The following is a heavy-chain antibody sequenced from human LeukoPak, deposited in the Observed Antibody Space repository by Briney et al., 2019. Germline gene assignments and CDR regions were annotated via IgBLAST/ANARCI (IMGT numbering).Heavy chain of an antibody. Sequence: GGSLRLSCAASGFTFSSYAMSWVRQAPGKGLEWVSAISGSGGSTYYADSVKGRYTISRDNSKNTLYLQMNSLRAEDTAVYYCAIIDDYGDYGGYWGQGTLVTVSS. CDR2: ISGSGGST. CDR3: AIIDDYGDYGGY. CDR1: GFTFSSYA. D-gene: IGHD4-17*01. J-gene: IGHJ4*02. V-gene: IGHV3-23*01.